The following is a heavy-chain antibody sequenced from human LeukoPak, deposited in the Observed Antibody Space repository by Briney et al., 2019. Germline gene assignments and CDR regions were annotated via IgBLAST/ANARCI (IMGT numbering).Heavy chain of an antibody. D-gene: IGHD6-19*01. J-gene: IGHJ3*02. V-gene: IGHV3-23*01. CDR2: ISGSGGST. CDR3: ARGIAVAGNHDAFDI. CDR1: GFTFSSYA. Sequence: GGSLRLSCAASGFTFSSYAISWVRQAPGKGLEWVSAISGSGGSTYYADSVKGRFTISRDNSKNTLYLQMNSLRAEDTAVYYCARGIAVAGNHDAFDIWGQGKMVTVSS.